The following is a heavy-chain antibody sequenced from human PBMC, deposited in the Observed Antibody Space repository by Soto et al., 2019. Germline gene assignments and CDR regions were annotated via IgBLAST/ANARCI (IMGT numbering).Heavy chain of an antibody. Sequence: EVQLVESGGGLIQPGGSLRLSCAASGFTVSSNYMSWVRQAPGKGLEWVSVIYSGGSTYYADSVKGRFTISRDNSKNTLYLQMNGLRAGDTAVYYGGTPWGGEEGDAFDIWAQGTMVTVSS. CDR3: GTPWGGEEGDAFDI. CDR2: IYSGGST. V-gene: IGHV3-53*01. D-gene: IGHD3-16*01. CDR1: GFTVSSNY. J-gene: IGHJ3*02.